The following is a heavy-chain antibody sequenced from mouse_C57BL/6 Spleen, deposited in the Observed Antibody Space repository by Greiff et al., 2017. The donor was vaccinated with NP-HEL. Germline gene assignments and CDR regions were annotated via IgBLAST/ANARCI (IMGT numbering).Heavy chain of an antibody. CDR2: INPSSGYT. CDR3: AATIYFDY. Sequence: QVQLQQSGAELAKPGASVKLSCKASGYPFTSYWMHWVKQRPGQGLEWIGYINPSSGYTKYNQKFKDKATLTADKSSSTAYMQLSSLTYDDSAVYYCAATIYFDYWGQGTTLTVSS. D-gene: IGHD2-12*01. CDR1: GYPFTSYW. V-gene: IGHV1-7*01. J-gene: IGHJ2*01.